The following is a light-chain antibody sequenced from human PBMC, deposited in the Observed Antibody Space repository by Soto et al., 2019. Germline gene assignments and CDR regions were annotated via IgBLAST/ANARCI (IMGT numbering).Light chain of an antibody. J-gene: IGKJ4*01. Sequence: DIQMTQSPSTLSASVGDRVTITCRASQSISSYLNWYQQKPGKAPKLLIYAASSLQSGVPSRFSGSGSGTDFTLTISSLQPEDSETSYCQQSYSTPLTFGGGTKVDIK. V-gene: IGKV1-39*01. CDR3: QQSYSTPLT. CDR2: AAS. CDR1: QSISSY.